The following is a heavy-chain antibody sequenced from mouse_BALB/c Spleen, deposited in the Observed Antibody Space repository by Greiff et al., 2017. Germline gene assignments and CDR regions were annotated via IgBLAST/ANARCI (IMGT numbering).Heavy chain of an antibody. CDR3: AREGTYCGYDVYFDV. D-gene: IGHD2-14*01. J-gene: IGHJ1*01. Sequence: EVQVVESGGGLVQPGGSLRLSCATSGFTFTDYYMSWVRQPPGKALEWLGFISNKANGSTTEYSASVKGQFTISRANSQSFLYLQTHTLRAEGSTTYDCAREGTYCGYDVYFDVWGAGTTVTVSS. CDR1: GFTFTDYY. CDR2: ISNKANGSTT. V-gene: IGHV7-3*02.